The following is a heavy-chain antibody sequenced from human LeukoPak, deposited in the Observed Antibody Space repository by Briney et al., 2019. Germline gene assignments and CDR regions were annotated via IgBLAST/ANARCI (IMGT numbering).Heavy chain of an antibody. D-gene: IGHD5-24*01. Sequence: SETLSLTCSVSGGSITSYYWSWIRQPPGKGLEWIGYIYYSGSTNYNPSLKSRVTIAVDTSKNQFSLKLSSVTAADTAVYYCAKEKGYGYNHIDYWGQGTLVTVSS. CDR3: AKEKGYGYNHIDY. CDR2: IYYSGST. CDR1: GGSITSYY. J-gene: IGHJ4*02. V-gene: IGHV4-59*01.